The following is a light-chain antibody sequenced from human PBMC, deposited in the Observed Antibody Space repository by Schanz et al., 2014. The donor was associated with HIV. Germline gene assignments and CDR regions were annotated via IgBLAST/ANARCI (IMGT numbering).Light chain of an antibody. J-gene: IGKJ4*01. V-gene: IGKV3-15*01. CDR2: GAS. Sequence: ELVMTQSPATLSVSPGERATLSCRASQSVSSNLAWYQQKPGQAPRLLIYGASTRATGIPVRFSGSGSGTEFTLTISSLQSEDFAVYYCQQYNNWLALTFGGGTKVEIK. CDR1: QSVSSN. CDR3: QQYNNWLALT.